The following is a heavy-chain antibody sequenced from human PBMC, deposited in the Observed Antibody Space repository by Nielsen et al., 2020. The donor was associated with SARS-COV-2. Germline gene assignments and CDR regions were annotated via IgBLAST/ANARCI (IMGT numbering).Heavy chain of an antibody. CDR1: GFTFSSYA. Sequence: GGSLSFSCAASGFTFSSYALSWVRQAPGKGLGWVSAISGSGGSTYYADSVKGRFTISRDNSKNTLYLQMNSLRAEDTAVYYCAKTHLGGEVDPWGQGTLVTVSS. CDR2: ISGSGGST. V-gene: IGHV3-23*01. D-gene: IGHD3-16*01. J-gene: IGHJ5*02. CDR3: AKTHLGGEVDP.